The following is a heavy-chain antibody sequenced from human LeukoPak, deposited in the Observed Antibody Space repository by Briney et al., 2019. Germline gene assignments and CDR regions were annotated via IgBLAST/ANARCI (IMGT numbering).Heavy chain of an antibody. CDR1: GFTFSSYE. D-gene: IGHD3-10*01. V-gene: IGHV3-48*03. CDR3: ARAEYYYGSGRRKDAFDI. CDR2: ISSSGSTI. Sequence: GWSLRLSCAASGFTFSSYEMNWVRQAPGKGLEWVSYISSSGSTIYYADSVKGRFTISRDNAKNSLYLQMNSLRAEDTAVYYCARAEYYYGSGRRKDAFDIWGQGTMVTVSS. J-gene: IGHJ3*02.